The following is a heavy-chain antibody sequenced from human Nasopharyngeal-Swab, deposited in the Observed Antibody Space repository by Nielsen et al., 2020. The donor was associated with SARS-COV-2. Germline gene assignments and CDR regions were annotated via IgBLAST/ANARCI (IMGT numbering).Heavy chain of an antibody. CDR2: ISAYNGNT. CDR1: GHTFTSYG. D-gene: IGHD6-19*01. V-gene: IGHV1-18*01. J-gene: IGHJ3*02. Sequence: ASVKVSCKASGHTFTSYGISWVRQAPGQGLEWMGWISAYNGNTNYAQKLQGRVTMTTDTSTSTAYMELRSLRSDDTAVYYCARDAWGSGWFVDAFDIWGQGTMVTVSS. CDR3: ARDAWGSGWFVDAFDI.